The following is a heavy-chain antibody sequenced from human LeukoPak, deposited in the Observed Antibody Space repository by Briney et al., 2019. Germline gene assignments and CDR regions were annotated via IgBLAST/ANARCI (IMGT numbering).Heavy chain of an antibody. D-gene: IGHD6-19*01. J-gene: IGHJ4*02. CDR2: IYYSGST. Sequence: SETLSLTCTVSGGSISSSSYYWGWIRQPPGKGLEWIGSIYYSGSTYYNPSLKSRVTISVDTSKNRFSLKLSSVTAADTAVYYCARVLYGSGWPLDYWGQGTLVTVSS. CDR1: GGSISSSSYY. CDR3: ARVLYGSGWPLDY. V-gene: IGHV4-39*07.